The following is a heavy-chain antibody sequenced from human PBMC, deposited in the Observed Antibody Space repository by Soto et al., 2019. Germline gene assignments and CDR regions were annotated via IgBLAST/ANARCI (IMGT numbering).Heavy chain of an antibody. CDR2: VYYSGGA. Sequence: SETLSLTCAVSGVSIHNSHSFWAWIRQPPGKGLEFIGSVYYSGGANYNPSLKSRVTISVDTSKNQLSLRVNSVNAANTAVYYCGRVVEGATRHTDFDSWGQGTLVTVSS. D-gene: IGHD2-15*01. V-gene: IGHV4-39*01. CDR3: GRVVEGATRHTDFDS. J-gene: IGHJ5*01. CDR1: GVSIHNSHSF.